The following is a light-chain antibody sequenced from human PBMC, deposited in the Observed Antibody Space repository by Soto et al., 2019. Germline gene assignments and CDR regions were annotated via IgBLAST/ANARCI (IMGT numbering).Light chain of an antibody. V-gene: IGKV3-11*01. CDR2: DAS. CDR3: QHRGT. CDR1: QSVSNY. Sequence: EIVLTQSPATLSLSPGERATLSCRASQSVSNYLGWYQQKPGQAPRLLIYDASNSATGIPARFSGSGSGTDFTLTISSLEPEDFAVYYCQHRGTFGQGTRLEIK. J-gene: IGKJ5*01.